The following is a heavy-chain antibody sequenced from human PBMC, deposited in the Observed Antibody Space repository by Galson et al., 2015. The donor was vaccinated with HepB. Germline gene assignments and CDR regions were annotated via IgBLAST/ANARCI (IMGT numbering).Heavy chain of an antibody. D-gene: IGHD2-15*01. V-gene: IGHV3-48*02. CDR3: ARASCSGGSCYSAFDY. CDR2: ISSGSSAI. CDR1: GFTFSSYA. Sequence: SLRLSCAASGFTFSSYAMYWVRQAPGKGLEWVSYISSGSSAIHYADSVKGRFTISRDNGKNSLYLQMNSLRDEDTAVYYCARASCSGGSCYSAFDYWGQGTLVTVSS. J-gene: IGHJ4*02.